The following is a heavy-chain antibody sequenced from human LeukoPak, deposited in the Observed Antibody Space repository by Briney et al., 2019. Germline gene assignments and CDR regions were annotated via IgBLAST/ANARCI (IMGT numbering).Heavy chain of an antibody. CDR3: ARGLGAPAAGYYYYYMDV. J-gene: IGHJ6*03. D-gene: IGHD6-13*01. CDR2: INPSGGST. CDR1: GYIFTSYS. V-gene: IGHV1-46*01. Sequence: ASVKVSCKASGYIFTSYSMHWVRRAPGQGLEWMGIINPSGGSTSYAQKFQGRVTITADKSTSTAYMELSSLRSEDTAVYYCARGLGAPAAGYYYYYMDVWGKGTTVTVSS.